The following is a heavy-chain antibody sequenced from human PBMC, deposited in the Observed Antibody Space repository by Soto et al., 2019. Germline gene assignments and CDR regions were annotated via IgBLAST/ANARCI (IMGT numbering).Heavy chain of an antibody. CDR3: ARDRRTYYDFWSGSARYYYYGMDV. CDR2: IYYSGST. Sequence: SETLSLTCTVSGGSIISYYWSWIRQPPGKGLEWIGYIYYSGSTNYNPSLKSRVTISVDTSKNQFSLKLSSVTAADTAVYYCARDRRTYYDFWSGSARYYYYGMDVWGQGTTVTVSS. V-gene: IGHV4-59*01. D-gene: IGHD3-3*01. J-gene: IGHJ6*02. CDR1: GGSIISYY.